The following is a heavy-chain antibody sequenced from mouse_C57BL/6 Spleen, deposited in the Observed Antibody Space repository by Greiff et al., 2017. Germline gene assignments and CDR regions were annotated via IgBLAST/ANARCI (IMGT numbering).Heavy chain of an antibody. D-gene: IGHD2-4*01. CDR3: AREAYEYDGFDY. J-gene: IGHJ2*01. V-gene: IGHV3-6*01. Sequence: DVKLQESGPGLVKPSQSLSLTCSVTGYSITSGYYWNWIRQFPGNKLEWMGYISYDGSNNYNPSLKNRISITRDTSKNQFFLKLNSVTTEDTATYYCAREAYEYDGFDYWGQGTTLTVSS. CDR1: GYSITSGYY. CDR2: ISYDGSN.